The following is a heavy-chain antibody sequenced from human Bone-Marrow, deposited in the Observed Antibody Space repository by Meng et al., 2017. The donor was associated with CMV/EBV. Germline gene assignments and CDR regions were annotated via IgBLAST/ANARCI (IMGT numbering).Heavy chain of an antibody. CDR3: AREACSSTSCYFYAMDV. CDR1: GFIFSEYY. D-gene: IGHD2-2*01. V-gene: IGHV3-11*01. Sequence: GGSLRLSCAASGFIFSEYYMSWIRQAPGKGLEWVSYISSSGSKKYYAESVKGRFSISRDNDKNSLYLQMNSLRAEDTAVYFCAREACSSTSCYFYAMDVWGQGTTVTVYS. J-gene: IGHJ6*02. CDR2: ISSSGSKK.